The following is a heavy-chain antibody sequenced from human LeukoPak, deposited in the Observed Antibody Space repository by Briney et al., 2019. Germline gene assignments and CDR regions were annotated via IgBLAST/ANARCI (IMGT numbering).Heavy chain of an antibody. CDR1: GGSISSYY. Sequence: SETLSLTCTVSGGSISSYYWSWIRQPPGKGLEWIGSIYYSGSTYYNPSLKSRVTISVDTSKNQFSLKLSSVTAADTAVYYCAREKDYSNYGVDYWGQGTLVTVSS. CDR2: IYYSGST. CDR3: AREKDYSNYGVDY. D-gene: IGHD4-11*01. V-gene: IGHV4-39*02. J-gene: IGHJ4*02.